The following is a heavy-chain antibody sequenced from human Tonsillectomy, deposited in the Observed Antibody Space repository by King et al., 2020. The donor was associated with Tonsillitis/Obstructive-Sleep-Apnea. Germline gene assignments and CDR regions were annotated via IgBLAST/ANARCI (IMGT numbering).Heavy chain of an antibody. CDR2: ISAYDFKT. J-gene: IGHJ4*02. D-gene: IGHD3-22*01. Sequence: EQLVQSGAEVKKPGASVKVSCKASGYTFTTYGISWVRQDPGQGLEWMGWISAYDFKTNYAQKFQDRFTMTIDTSTSTAYMEMRSLRSDDTAVYYCAREGQLYNYENRGYHYGGIDFWGQGTLVTVSS. CDR3: AREGQLYNYENRGYHYGGIDF. CDR1: GYTFTTYG. V-gene: IGHV1-18*01.